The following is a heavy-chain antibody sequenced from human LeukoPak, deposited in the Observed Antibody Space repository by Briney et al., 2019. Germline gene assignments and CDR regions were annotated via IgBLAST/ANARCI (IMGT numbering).Heavy chain of an antibody. CDR2: IHPSGGST. D-gene: IGHD3-3*01. J-gene: IGHJ4*02. V-gene: IGHV1-46*01. Sequence: ASVKVSCKASEYIFTSYYMHWVRQAPGQGLEWLGIIHPSGGSTSYAQKFQGRVTMTRDTSTSTVYMELSSLRSEDTAVYYCARDPFVYDFWSVYSPGYFDYWGQGTLVTVSS. CDR1: EYIFTSYY. CDR3: ARDPFVYDFWSVYSPGYFDY.